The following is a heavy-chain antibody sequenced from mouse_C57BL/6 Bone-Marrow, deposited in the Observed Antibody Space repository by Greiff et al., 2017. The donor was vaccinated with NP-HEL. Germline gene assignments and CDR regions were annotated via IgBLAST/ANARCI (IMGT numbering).Heavy chain of an antibody. CDR3: VRDPSFYYGSRNWYFDV. D-gene: IGHD1-1*01. Sequence: EVMLVESGGGLVQPKGSLKLSCAASGFTFNTYAMHWVRQAPGKGLEWVARIRSKSSNYATYYADSVKDRFTISRDDSQSMLYLQMNNLKTEDTAMYYCVRDPSFYYGSRNWYFDVWGTGTTVTVSS. CDR1: GFTFNTYA. V-gene: IGHV10-3*01. J-gene: IGHJ1*03. CDR2: IRSKSSNYAT.